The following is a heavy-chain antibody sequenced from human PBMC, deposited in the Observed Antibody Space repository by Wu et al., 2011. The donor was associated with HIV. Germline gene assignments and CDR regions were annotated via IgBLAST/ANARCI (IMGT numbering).Heavy chain of an antibody. D-gene: IGHD7-27*01. CDR3: ARPLPNWGGRLNAFDI. CDR1: GYSFTSYW. V-gene: IGHV5-51*01. Sequence: SGAEVKKPGESLKISCKGSGYSFTSYWIGWVRQMSGKGLEWMGIIYPRDSDTTYSPSFQGQVTISADKSISTAYLQWSSLKASDTAMYYCARPLPNWGGRLNAFDIWGQGTMVTVSS. CDR2: IYPRDSDT. J-gene: IGHJ3*02.